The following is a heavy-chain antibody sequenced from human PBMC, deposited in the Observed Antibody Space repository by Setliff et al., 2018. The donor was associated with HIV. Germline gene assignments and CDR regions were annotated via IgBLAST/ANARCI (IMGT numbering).Heavy chain of an antibody. Sequence: SETLSLTCTVSGGSISSGTSYWSWIRQPAGKGLEWIGRIYTSGSTNYNPSLKSRVSISVDTSKNRFSLKLSPVTAADTGVYYCARHRDPPGSSWIFYYYYMDLWGEGTTVTVSS. CDR1: GGSISSGTSY. V-gene: IGHV4-61*02. D-gene: IGHD6-13*01. CDR3: ARHRDPPGSSWIFYYYYMDL. CDR2: IYTSGST. J-gene: IGHJ6*03.